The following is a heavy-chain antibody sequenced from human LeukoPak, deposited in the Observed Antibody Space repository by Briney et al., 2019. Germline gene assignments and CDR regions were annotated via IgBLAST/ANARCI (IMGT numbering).Heavy chain of an antibody. CDR1: GLTFSTYP. D-gene: IGHD2/OR15-2a*01. V-gene: IGHV3-23*01. CDR3: AKGMTFQYSYSMDV. Sequence: GGSLSLLCAASGLTFSTYPMNWVRESRGKALEWVSAISGGGGNTYYADSVEGLFTISRGSSRNTLFLQMNSLRAEDTAVYYCAKGMTFQYSYSMDVWGQGTSVTVSS. CDR2: ISGGGGNT. J-gene: IGHJ6*02.